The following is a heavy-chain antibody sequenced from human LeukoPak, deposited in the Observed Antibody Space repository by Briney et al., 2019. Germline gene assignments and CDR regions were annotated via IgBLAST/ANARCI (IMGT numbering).Heavy chain of an antibody. CDR1: GFTFSSYA. V-gene: IGHV3-23*01. D-gene: IGHD5-18*01. Sequence: GGSLRLSRAASGFTFSSYAMSWVRQAPGKGLEWVSAISGSGGSTYYADSVKGRFTISRDNSKNTLYLQMNSLRAEDTAVYYCAKELRYSYGPYYFDYWGQGTLVTVSS. CDR2: ISGSGGST. CDR3: AKELRYSYGPYYFDY. J-gene: IGHJ4*02.